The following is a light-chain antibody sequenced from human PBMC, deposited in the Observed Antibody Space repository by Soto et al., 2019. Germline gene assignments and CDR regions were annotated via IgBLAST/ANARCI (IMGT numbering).Light chain of an antibody. CDR3: QQYDSYSGLT. CDR2: TAS. J-gene: IGKJ4*01. CDR1: QSISNW. Sequence: DIQMTQSPSTLSASVGDRVTITCRASQSISNWLAWYQQKPGNAPKLLIYTASTLNSVVPSRFSGSASGTEFTLTIISLQPNDFATYYCQQYDSYSGLTFGGGTKVEIK. V-gene: IGKV1-5*03.